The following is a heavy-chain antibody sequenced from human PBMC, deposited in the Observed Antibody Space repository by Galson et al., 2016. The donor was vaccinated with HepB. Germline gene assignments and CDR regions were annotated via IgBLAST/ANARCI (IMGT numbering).Heavy chain of an antibody. D-gene: IGHD2-2*01. V-gene: IGHV3-7*03. CDR1: GFTFNSYA. J-gene: IGHJ6*02. Sequence: SLRLSCAASGFTFNSYAMSWVRQAPGRGLEWVANINQDRTEKHYVDSVKGRFTISRDNAENSLYLQMNSLGGEDTAVYYCARDRRYCASTTCPLQYYGMDVWGQGTTVTVSS. CDR2: INQDRTEK. CDR3: ARDRRYCASTTCPLQYYGMDV.